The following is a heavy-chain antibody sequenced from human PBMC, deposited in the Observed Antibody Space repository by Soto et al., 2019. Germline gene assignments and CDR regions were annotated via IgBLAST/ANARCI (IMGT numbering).Heavy chain of an antibody. V-gene: IGHV4-39*01. CDR2: IYYSGST. Sequence: QLQLQESGPGLVKPSETLSLTCTVSGGSISSSSYYWGWIRQPPGKGLEWIGSIYYSGSTYYNPSLKSRATISVDTSKNQFSLKLSSVTAADTAVYYCARQTVTTDPYYFDYWGQGTLVTVSS. CDR3: ARQTVTTDPYYFDY. J-gene: IGHJ4*02. CDR1: GGSISSSSYY. D-gene: IGHD4-4*01.